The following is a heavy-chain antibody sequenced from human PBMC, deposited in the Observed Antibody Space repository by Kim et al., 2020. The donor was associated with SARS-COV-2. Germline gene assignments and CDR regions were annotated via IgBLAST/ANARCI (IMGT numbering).Heavy chain of an antibody. J-gene: IGHJ5*02. V-gene: IGHV7-4-1*02. CDR1: GYTFTSYA. D-gene: IGHD6-19*01. CDR2: INTNTGNP. Sequence: ASVKVSCKASGYTFTSYAMNWVRQAPGQGLEWMGWINTNTGNPTYAQGFTGRFVFSLDTSVSTAYLQISSLKAEDTAVYYCARDHPTSRIVVAGTGWFDPCGQGTLVTV. CDR3: ARDHPTSRIVVAGTGWFDP.